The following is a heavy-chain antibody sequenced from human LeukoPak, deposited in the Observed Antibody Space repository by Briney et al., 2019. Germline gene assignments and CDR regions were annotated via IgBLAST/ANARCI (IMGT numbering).Heavy chain of an antibody. Sequence: ASVKVSCKASGYTFTGYYMHWVRQAPGQGLEWMGIINPSGGSTSYAQKFQGRVTMTRDMSTSTVYMELSSLRSEDTAVCYCARFDYGDSGSYDYWGQGTLVTVSS. J-gene: IGHJ4*02. CDR1: GYTFTGYY. CDR3: ARFDYGDSGSYDY. CDR2: INPSGGST. V-gene: IGHV1-46*01. D-gene: IGHD4-17*01.